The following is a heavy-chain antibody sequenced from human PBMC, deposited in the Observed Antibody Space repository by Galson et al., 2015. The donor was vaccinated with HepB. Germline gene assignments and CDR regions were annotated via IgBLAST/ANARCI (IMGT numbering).Heavy chain of an antibody. Sequence: SLRLSCAASGFTFSSYAMHWVRQAPGKGLEYVSAISSNGGSTYYADSVKGRFTISRDNSKNTLYLQMSSLRAEDTAVYYCVKDLSSRAYAFDIWGQGTMVTVSS. J-gene: IGHJ3*02. CDR3: VKDLSSRAYAFDI. D-gene: IGHD6-6*01. V-gene: IGHV3-64D*06. CDR2: ISSNGGST. CDR1: GFTFSSYA.